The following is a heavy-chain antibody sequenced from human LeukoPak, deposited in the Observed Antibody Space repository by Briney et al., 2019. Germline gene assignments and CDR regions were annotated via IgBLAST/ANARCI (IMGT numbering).Heavy chain of an antibody. Sequence: PGRSLRLSCAPPGFTFSSYAIHWVRQAPGKGLECVAVIAYDGGNKYYVDSVKGRFTISRDNSKNTLFLQMNSLRAEDTAVYYCARDSSPWYYYDRSGSNGFDPWGQGTLVTVSS. D-gene: IGHD3-22*01. CDR1: GFTFSSYA. CDR3: ARDSSPWYYYDRSGSNGFDP. V-gene: IGHV3-30-3*01. J-gene: IGHJ5*02. CDR2: IAYDGGNK.